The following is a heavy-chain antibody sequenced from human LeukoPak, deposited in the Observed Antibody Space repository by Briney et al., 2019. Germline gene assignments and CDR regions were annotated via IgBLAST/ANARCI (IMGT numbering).Heavy chain of an antibody. V-gene: IGHV3-53*01. Sequence: GGSLRLSCAASGFTFSRNYMSWVRQAPGKGLEWVSVIYSGGTTYYADSVKGRFTISRDNSKNTLYLQMNSLRAEDTAVYYCAKDRLDILTGYYPFWGQGTLVTVSS. J-gene: IGHJ4*02. D-gene: IGHD3-9*01. CDR1: GFTFSRNY. CDR3: AKDRLDILTGYYPF. CDR2: IYSGGTT.